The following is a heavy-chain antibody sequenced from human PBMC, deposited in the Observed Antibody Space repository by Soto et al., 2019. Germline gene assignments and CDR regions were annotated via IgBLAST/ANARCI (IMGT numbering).Heavy chain of an antibody. CDR2: IDPSDSYT. J-gene: IGHJ6*02. CDR1: GYSFTSYW. CDR3: AFSGYDHYGMDV. D-gene: IGHD5-12*01. V-gene: IGHV5-10-1*01. Sequence: GESLKISCKGSGYSFTSYWISWVRQMPGKGLEWMGRIDPSDSYTNYSPSFQGHVTISADKSISTAYLQWSSLKASDTAMYYCAFSGYDHYGMDVWGQGTTVTVSS.